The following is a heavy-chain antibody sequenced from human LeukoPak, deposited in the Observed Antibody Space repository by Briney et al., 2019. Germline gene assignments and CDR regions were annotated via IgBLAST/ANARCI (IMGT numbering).Heavy chain of an antibody. V-gene: IGHV1-69*01. D-gene: IGHD5-12*01. CDR2: IIPIFGTA. Sequence: ASVKVSCKASGGTFSSYAISWVRQAPGQGLEWMGGIIPIFGTANYAQKFQGRVTVTADESTSTAYMELSSLRSEDTAVYYCASGYSGYDSTYYYYYMDVWGKGTTVTVSS. J-gene: IGHJ6*03. CDR3: ASGYSGYDSTYYYYYMDV. CDR1: GGTFSSYA.